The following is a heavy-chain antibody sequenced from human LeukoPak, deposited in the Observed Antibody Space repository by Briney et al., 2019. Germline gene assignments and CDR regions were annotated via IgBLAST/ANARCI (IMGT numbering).Heavy chain of an antibody. CDR3: ARDGSGYDDYGGNSGTDAFDI. D-gene: IGHD4-23*01. Sequence: PGGSLRLSCAASGFTFRDYAIHWVRQAPGKGLEWVAVISYDGSNTYYTDSVKGRFTVSRDNSKNTLFLQMNSLRPEDTAVFYCARDGSGYDDYGGNSGTDAFDIWGQGTMVTVSS. V-gene: IGHV3-30-3*01. CDR2: ISYDGSNT. CDR1: GFTFRDYA. J-gene: IGHJ3*02.